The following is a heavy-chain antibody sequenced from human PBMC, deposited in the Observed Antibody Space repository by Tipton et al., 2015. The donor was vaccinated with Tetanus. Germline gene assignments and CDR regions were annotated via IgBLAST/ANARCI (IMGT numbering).Heavy chain of an antibody. CDR2: IKQDGSEK. CDR1: GFTFSSYW. J-gene: IGHJ6*02. Sequence: SLRLSCAASGFTFSSYWMSWVRQAPGKGLEWVANIKQDGSEKYYVDSVKGRFTISRDNAKNSLYLQMNSLRAEDTAVYYCARVGDITMIVVVTPPYYYYGMDVWGQGTTVTVSS. V-gene: IGHV3-7*01. D-gene: IGHD3-22*01. CDR3: ARVGDITMIVVVTPPYYYYGMDV.